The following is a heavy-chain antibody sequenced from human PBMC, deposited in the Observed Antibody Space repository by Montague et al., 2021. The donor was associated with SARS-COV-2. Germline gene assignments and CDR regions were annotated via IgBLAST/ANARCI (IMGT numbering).Heavy chain of an antibody. Sequence: SETLSLTCTVSGGSISSDYWSWIRQPAGKGLDWIGRIYTSGSTDYNPSLKSRVNMSLDTSKNQFSLKLSSVTAADTAVYYCATLPSSFTIFGVVQGYYFDDWGQGTLVTVSS. CDR2: IYTSGST. V-gene: IGHV4-4*07. J-gene: IGHJ4*02. D-gene: IGHD3-3*01. CDR1: GGSISSDY. CDR3: ATLPSSFTIFGVVQGYYFDD.